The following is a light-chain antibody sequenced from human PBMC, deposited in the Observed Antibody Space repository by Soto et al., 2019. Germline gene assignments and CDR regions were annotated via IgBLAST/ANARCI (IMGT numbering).Light chain of an antibody. CDR2: GAS. V-gene: IGKV3-15*01. CDR3: QQYNNWPRT. CDR1: QSVGRN. Sequence: EIVMTQSPGALSVSPGERATLSCRASQSVGRNLAWYQQKPGQAPRLLIYGASTWVTGIPARFSGGRSGTEFPLTISSLQSEDFAVYYCQQYNNWPRTFGQGTKVEI. J-gene: IGKJ1*01.